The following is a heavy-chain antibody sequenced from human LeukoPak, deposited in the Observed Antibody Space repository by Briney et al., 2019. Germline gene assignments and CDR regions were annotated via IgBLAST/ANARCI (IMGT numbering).Heavy chain of an antibody. Sequence: GASVKVSCKASGGTFSSYAISWVRQAPGQGLEWMGRIIPILGIINYAQKFQGRVTITADKSTSTAYMELSSLRSEDTAVYYCASWALGGDDSSGYYDYWGQGTLVTVSS. CDR1: GGTFSSYA. V-gene: IGHV1-69*04. CDR2: IIPILGII. J-gene: IGHJ4*02. D-gene: IGHD3-22*01. CDR3: ASWALGGDDSSGYYDY.